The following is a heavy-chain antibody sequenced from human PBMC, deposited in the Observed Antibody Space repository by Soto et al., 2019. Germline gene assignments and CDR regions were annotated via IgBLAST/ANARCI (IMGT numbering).Heavy chain of an antibody. J-gene: IGHJ4*02. D-gene: IGHD3-22*01. Sequence: SETLSLTCTVSGGSISNYYWSWIRQSPGKGLEWIGYIHHSGSTNHNPSLKSRGAISVDTSKNQFSLKLTSVTAADTAVYYCVRDLYDGTGWTFGYWGQGTLVTVSS. V-gene: IGHV4-59*01. CDR2: IHHSGST. CDR3: VRDLYDGTGWTFGY. CDR1: GGSISNYY.